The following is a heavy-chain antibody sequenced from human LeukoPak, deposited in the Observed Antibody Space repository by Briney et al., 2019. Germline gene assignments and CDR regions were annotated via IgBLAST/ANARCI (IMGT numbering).Heavy chain of an antibody. V-gene: IGHV3-23*01. D-gene: IGHD1-26*01. CDR3: AKGSTYSGNLVDY. Sequence: GGSLRLSCAASGFTFTSHAMSWVRQAPGKGLEWVSVISGSGGSTYYADSVKGRFTISRDNSKNTLYLQMNSLRPEDTAVYYCAKGSTYSGNLVDYWGQGTLVTVSS. CDR2: ISGSGGST. CDR1: GFTFTSHA. J-gene: IGHJ4*02.